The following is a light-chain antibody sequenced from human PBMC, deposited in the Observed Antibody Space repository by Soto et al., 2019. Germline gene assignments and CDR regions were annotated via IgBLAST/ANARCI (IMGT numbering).Light chain of an antibody. CDR1: QSVTSNY. Sequence: EVVMTQSPATMSVSPGERATLSCRASQSVTSNYLAWYQQKPGQAPRLLIYGASSRATDIPDRFSGSGSGTDFTLTISRLEPEDFALYYCQQYVSLPVTLGQGTKVDIK. CDR3: QQYVSLPVT. V-gene: IGKV3-20*01. J-gene: IGKJ2*01. CDR2: GAS.